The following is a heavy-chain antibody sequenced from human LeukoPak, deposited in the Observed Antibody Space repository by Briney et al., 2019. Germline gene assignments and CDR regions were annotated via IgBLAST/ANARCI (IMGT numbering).Heavy chain of an antibody. CDR3: ARSIGAAAGNFDY. D-gene: IGHD6-13*01. V-gene: IGHV3-30-3*01. Sequence: SGRSLRLSCAASGFTFSSYAMHWVRQAPGKGLEWVAVISYDGSNKYYADSVRGRFTISRDNSKNTLYLQMNSLRAEDTAVYYCARSIGAAAGNFDYWGQGTLVTVSS. J-gene: IGHJ4*02. CDR1: GFTFSSYA. CDR2: ISYDGSNK.